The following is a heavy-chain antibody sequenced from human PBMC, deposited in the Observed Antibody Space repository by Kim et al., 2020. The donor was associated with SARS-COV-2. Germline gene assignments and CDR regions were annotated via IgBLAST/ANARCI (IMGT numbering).Heavy chain of an antibody. Sequence: GGSLRLSCAASGFTFSSYAMSWVRQAPGKGLEWVSVISGRDSNTYYADSVKGRFTIPRDNSKSTLFLQMNNLRAEDTAIYYCAKGESYYFGSGSPGYWGQGALVTVSS. V-gene: IGHV3-23*01. CDR3: AKGESYYFGSGSPGY. CDR1: GFTFSSYA. CDR2: ISGRDSNT. J-gene: IGHJ4*02. D-gene: IGHD3-10*01.